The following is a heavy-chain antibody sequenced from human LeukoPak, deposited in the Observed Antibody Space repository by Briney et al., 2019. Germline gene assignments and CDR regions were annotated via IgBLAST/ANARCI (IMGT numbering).Heavy chain of an antibody. V-gene: IGHV1-46*03. Sequence: ASVKVSCKASGYTFTSYCMHRVRQAPGQGLEWMGIINPSGGSTSYAQKFQGRVTMTRDTSTSTVYMELSSLRSEDTAVYYCARVGPFTIFGVVTPYYFDYWGQGTLVTVSS. D-gene: IGHD3-3*01. J-gene: IGHJ4*02. CDR1: GYTFTSYC. CDR3: ARVGPFTIFGVVTPYYFDY. CDR2: INPSGGST.